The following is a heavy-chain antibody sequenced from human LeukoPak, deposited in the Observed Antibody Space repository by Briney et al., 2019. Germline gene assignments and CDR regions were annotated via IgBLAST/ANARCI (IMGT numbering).Heavy chain of an antibody. D-gene: IGHD1-14*01. CDR3: ARVAFSGAVDY. J-gene: IGHJ4*02. CDR2: INHSGST. CDR1: GGSFSDYY. V-gene: IGHV4-34*01. Sequence: SETLSLTCAVYGGSFSDYYWSWIRQPPGKGLEWIGEINHSGSTNYNPSLKSRVTISVDTSKNQFSLKLSSVTAADTAVYYCARVAFSGAVDYWGQGTLVTVSS.